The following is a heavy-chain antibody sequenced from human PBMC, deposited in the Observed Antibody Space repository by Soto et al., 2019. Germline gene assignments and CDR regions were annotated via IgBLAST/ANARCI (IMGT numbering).Heavy chain of an antibody. V-gene: IGHV1-2*02. CDR1: GYTFTGYY. CDR2: IKPNSGGT. CDR3: ARVGTIFGVVNAWFDP. D-gene: IGHD3-3*01. Sequence: ASVKVSCKASGYTFTGYYMHWVRQAPGQGLEWMGWIKPNSGGTNYAQKFQGRVTMTRDTSISTAYMELSRLRSDDTAVYYCARVGTIFGVVNAWFDPWGQETLVTVSS. J-gene: IGHJ5*02.